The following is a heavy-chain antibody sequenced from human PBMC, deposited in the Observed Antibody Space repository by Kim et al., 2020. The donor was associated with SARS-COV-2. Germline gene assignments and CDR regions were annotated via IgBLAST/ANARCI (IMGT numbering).Heavy chain of an antibody. D-gene: IGHD6-13*01. CDR1: GLTFSSYA. CDR3: AKCPYSSSWSHFDY. CDR2: ISGSGGST. Sequence: GGSLRLSCAASGLTFSSYAMSWVRQAPGKGLEWVSAISGSGGSTYYADSVKGRFTISRDNSKNTLYLQMNSLRAEDTAVYYCAKCPYSSSWSHFDYWGQGTLVTVSS. J-gene: IGHJ4*02. V-gene: IGHV3-23*01.